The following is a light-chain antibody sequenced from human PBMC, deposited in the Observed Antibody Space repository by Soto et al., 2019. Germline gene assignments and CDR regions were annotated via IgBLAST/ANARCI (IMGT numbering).Light chain of an antibody. CDR1: QSVNSRF. Sequence: EIVLTQSPGTLSLSPGERATFSCRASQSVNSRFLAWYQQKPGQAPRLLIYGASRRATGIPDRFSGSGAGTDFTLTISRLEPEDFAVYYCHYYDDSPPFPFGPGTKLDIK. J-gene: IGKJ3*01. V-gene: IGKV3-20*01. CDR3: HYYDDSPPFP. CDR2: GAS.